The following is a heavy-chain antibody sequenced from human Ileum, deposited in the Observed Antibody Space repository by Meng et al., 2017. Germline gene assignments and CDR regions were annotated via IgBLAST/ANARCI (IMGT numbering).Heavy chain of an antibody. V-gene: IGHV3-30*04. J-gene: IGHJ4*02. Sequence: QVEVQEAGGGAAPPGRSLRLSCAASGFPFSTYPMHWVRQAPGKGLEWVAVISYDGGNIYYADSVRGRFTISRDNSENTLYLQMNSLRPEDTAVYYCARTIYSSTWYFFDFWGQGTLVTVSS. CDR3: ARTIYSSTWYFFDF. D-gene: IGHD6-13*01. CDR2: ISYDGGNI. CDR1: GFPFSTYP.